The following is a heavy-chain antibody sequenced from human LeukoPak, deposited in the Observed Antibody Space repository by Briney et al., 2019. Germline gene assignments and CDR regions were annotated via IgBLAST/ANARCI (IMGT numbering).Heavy chain of an antibody. CDR3: ARFAYCGGHCWYYFDY. CDR2: IYSSGST. V-gene: IGHV4-59*01. D-gene: IGHD2-21*02. J-gene: IGHJ4*02. Sequence: SETLSLTCTVSGGSISNYYWSWIRQPPGKGLEWIGYIYSSGSTNYNPSLKSRVTISVDTSKNQFSLKLSTVTAADTAVYYCARFAYCGGHCWYYFDYWGQGSLVTVSS. CDR1: GGSISNYY.